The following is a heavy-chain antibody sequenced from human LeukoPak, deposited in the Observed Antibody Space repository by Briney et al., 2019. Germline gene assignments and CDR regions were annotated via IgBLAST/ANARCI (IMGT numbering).Heavy chain of an antibody. CDR1: GFTFSSYA. Sequence: PGGSLRLSCAASGFTFSSYAMHWVRQAPGKGLGWVAVISYDGSNKYYADSVKGRFTISRDNSKNTLYLQMNSLRAEDTAVYYCARVEELYYFDYWGQGTLVTVSS. J-gene: IGHJ4*02. CDR2: ISYDGSNK. D-gene: IGHD1-7*01. V-gene: IGHV3-30*04. CDR3: ARVEELYYFDY.